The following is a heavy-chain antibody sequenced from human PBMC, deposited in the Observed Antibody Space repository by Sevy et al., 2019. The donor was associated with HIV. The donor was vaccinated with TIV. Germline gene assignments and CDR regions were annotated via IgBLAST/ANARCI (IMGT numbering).Heavy chain of an antibody. J-gene: IGHJ4*02. Sequence: GGSLRLSCAASGFIVTSHYMAWVRQAPGRGLEWVSSIYTGGGTYYADSVKGRFTISRDNSKNTLYLQMNSLSAEDTAFYYCARVPRYDEPYYFDYWGQGALLTVSS. CDR2: IYTGGGT. CDR1: GFIVTSHY. V-gene: IGHV3-53*01. D-gene: IGHD3-3*01. CDR3: ARVPRYDEPYYFDY.